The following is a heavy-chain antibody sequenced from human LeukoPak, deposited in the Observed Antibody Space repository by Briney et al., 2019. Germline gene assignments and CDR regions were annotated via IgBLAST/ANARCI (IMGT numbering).Heavy chain of an antibody. J-gene: IGHJ5*02. CDR3: ARGAFDP. CDR1: GFTFSYYG. CDR2: IRYSANDR. Sequence: PGGSLRLSCSASGFTFSYYGFHWVRQPPGKGLEWVAFIRYSANDRYYADSVKGRFSISRDNSKNTLYLQMNSLRAEDTAVYYCARGAFDPWGQGTLVTVSS. V-gene: IGHV3-30*02.